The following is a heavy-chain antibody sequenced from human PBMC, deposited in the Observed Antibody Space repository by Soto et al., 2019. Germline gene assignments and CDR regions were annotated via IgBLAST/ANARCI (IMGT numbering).Heavy chain of an antibody. CDR3: VAGGTRWLHSPFDY. J-gene: IGHJ4*02. CDR2: FDPEDGET. V-gene: IGHV1-24*01. CDR1: ENTLINLS. D-gene: IGHD1-1*01. Sequence: QVQLVQSGAEVKKPGASVKVSCKVSENTLINLSMNWVDQPPGKGLGWLGGFDPEDGETISAQKFQGRVTMTEDTSTDSTYMELSSLRSEDTAVYYCVAGGTRWLHSPFDYWGQGTLVTISS.